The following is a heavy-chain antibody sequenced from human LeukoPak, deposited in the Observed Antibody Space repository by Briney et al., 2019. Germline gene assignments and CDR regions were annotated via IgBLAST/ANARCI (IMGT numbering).Heavy chain of an antibody. V-gene: IGHV4-4*07. CDR2: IHDNGAS. J-gene: IGHJ4*02. Sequence: SETLSLTCTVSGGSISNYFWSWIRQPAGKGLHWIGRIHDNGASNHHPSLTSGLTMSLDTSRNQVSLKLTSVTAADTAVYYCARASSGCGGTCASDHWGPGTLVIVSS. CDR1: GGSISNYF. D-gene: IGHD2-15*01. CDR3: ARASSGCGGTCASDH.